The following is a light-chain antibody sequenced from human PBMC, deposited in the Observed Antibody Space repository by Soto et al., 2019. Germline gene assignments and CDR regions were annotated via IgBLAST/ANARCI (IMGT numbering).Light chain of an antibody. Sequence: EIVLTQSPATLSLSPGEGATLSCRASQSVGKYLVWYQQKPGQAPTLLMFDASNRPTGNPARFSGSGSGTDFTLSISSLEPEDFAVYYCQQRSSWPRTFGRGTKVEIK. CDR1: QSVGKY. CDR3: QQRSSWPRT. V-gene: IGKV3-11*01. CDR2: DAS. J-gene: IGKJ1*01.